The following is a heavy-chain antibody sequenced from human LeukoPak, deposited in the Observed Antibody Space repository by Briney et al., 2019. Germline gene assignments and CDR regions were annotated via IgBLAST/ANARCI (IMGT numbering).Heavy chain of an antibody. J-gene: IGHJ3*02. V-gene: IGHV4-30-2*01. Sequence: PSQTLLLTCNVSGLSVSSGGHYWSWIQQPPGKGLECIGYTWHGGSPTYNPSLESRLTISTDRSKNQFSLNLSSMTAADTAVYYCARGRGYDRPSGAFDTWGQGTMVTVSS. D-gene: IGHD5-12*01. CDR3: ARGRGYDRPSGAFDT. CDR2: TWHGGSP. CDR1: GLSVSSGGHY.